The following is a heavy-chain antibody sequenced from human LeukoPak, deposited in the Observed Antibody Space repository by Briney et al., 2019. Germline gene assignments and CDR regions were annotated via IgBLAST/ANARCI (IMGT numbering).Heavy chain of an antibody. CDR2: ISGSGDST. D-gene: IGHD6-6*01. CDR3: AKCRSVSAARAITY. V-gene: IGHV3-23*01. J-gene: IGHJ4*03. CDR1: GFTFSSFA. Sequence: TGGSLRLSCAASGFTFSSFALSWVRQAPGKGLEWVSSISGSGDSTYCMESVKGRFTISRDNSENTLYLQMNSLRADDTAVYYWAKCRSVSAARAITYWGHGTLVTVSS.